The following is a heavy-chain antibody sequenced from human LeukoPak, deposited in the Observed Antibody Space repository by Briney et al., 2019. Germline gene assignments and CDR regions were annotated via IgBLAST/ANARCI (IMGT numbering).Heavy chain of an antibody. J-gene: IGHJ5*01. V-gene: IGHV4-39*07. CDR3: ARGPDS. Sequence: SETLSLTCTVSGASITSSGYYWGWIRQPPGKGLEWIGTIYHSGSTYYNPSLKSRVTISVDTSKNQFSLKLSSVTAADTAVYYCARGPDSWGQGTLVTVSS. CDR2: IYHSGST. CDR1: GASITSSGYY.